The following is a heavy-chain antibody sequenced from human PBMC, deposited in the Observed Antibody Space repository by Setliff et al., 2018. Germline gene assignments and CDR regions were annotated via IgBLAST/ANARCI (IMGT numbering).Heavy chain of an antibody. CDR2: VYYSGST. CDR3: ARMSGFQYIDV. J-gene: IGHJ6*03. V-gene: IGHV4-38-2*01. CDR1: DFSVSSNYY. Sequence: PSETLSLTCAVSDFSVSSNYYWGWIRQPPGKGLEWIANVYYSGSTYYSPSLKSRVTMSVDTSKNHVSLKLSSVTAADTAVYYCARMSGFQYIDVWDKGTTVTVSS. D-gene: IGHD3-3*01.